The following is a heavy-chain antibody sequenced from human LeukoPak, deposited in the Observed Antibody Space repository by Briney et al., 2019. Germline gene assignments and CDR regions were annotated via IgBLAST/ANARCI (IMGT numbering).Heavy chain of an antibody. V-gene: IGHV1-18*01. CDR2: ISDYNGNT. CDR1: GYTFTSYG. Sequence: ASVKVSCKASGYTFTSYGFTWVRQAPGQGLEWMGWISDYNGNTNYAQKLQGRVTMTTDTSKSTAYMELTSLRSDDTAVYYCAMGETVTTPPRDYWGQGTLVTVSS. J-gene: IGHJ4*02. D-gene: IGHD4-17*01. CDR3: AMGETVTTPPRDY.